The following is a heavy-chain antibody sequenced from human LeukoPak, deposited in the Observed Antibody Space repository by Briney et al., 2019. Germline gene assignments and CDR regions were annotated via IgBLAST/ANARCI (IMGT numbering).Heavy chain of an antibody. J-gene: IGHJ6*02. V-gene: IGHV1-8*01. CDR2: MNPNSGNT. Sequence: ASVKVSCKASGYTFTSYDINWVRQATGQGLEWMGWMNPNSGNTGYAQKFQGRVTMTRNTSISTAYMELSSLRSEDTAVYYCARVVTMVRGWEVPCSMDVWGQGTTVAVSS. CDR3: ARVVTMVRGWEVPCSMDV. CDR1: GYTFTSYD. D-gene: IGHD3-10*01.